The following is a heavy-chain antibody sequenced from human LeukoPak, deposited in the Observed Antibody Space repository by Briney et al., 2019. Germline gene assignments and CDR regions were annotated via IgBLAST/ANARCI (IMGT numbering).Heavy chain of an antibody. CDR3: ARLSIVGASLYYFDY. J-gene: IGHJ4*02. Sequence: GRSLRLSCAASGFTFSSYAMHWVRQAPGKGLEWVAVISYDGSNKYYADSVKGRFTISRDNSKNTLYLQMNSLRAEDTAVYYCARLSIVGASLYYFDYWGQGTLVTVSS. CDR1: GFTFSSYA. V-gene: IGHV3-30-3*01. D-gene: IGHD1-26*01. CDR2: ISYDGSNK.